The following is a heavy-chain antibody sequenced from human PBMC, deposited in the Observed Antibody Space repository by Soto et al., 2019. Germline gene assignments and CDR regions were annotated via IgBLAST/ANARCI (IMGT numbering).Heavy chain of an antibody. D-gene: IGHD4-17*01. V-gene: IGHV4-30-4*01. J-gene: IGHJ4*02. CDR3: ARAGDYGGNAIPDY. CDR2: IYYSGYT. Sequence: SETLSLTCTVSGGSISSGDYYWSWIRQPPGKGLEWIGYIYYSGYTIYNPSLRSRVSMSVDTSRNQFSLNLSSVTAADTAMYYCARAGDYGGNAIPDYWGQGTLVTVSS. CDR1: GGSISSGDYY.